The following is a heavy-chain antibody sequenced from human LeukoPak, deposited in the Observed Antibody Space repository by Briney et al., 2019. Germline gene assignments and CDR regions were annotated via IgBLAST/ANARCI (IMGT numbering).Heavy chain of an antibody. J-gene: IGHJ3*01. D-gene: IGHD3-22*01. CDR1: GFTFSSSS. Sequence: PGGPLRLSCAASGFTFSSSSMTWVRKAPGKGLEGVSSISRSSNYIYYEDSVKGRFTISRNNAKNSLYLQMNSLRAEDTAVYYCASAVVVMGRWGQGTMVTVSS. V-gene: IGHV3-21*01. CDR3: ASAVVVMGR. CDR2: ISRSSNYI.